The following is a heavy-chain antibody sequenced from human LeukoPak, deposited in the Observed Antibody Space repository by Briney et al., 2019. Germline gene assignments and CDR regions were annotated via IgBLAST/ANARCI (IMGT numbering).Heavy chain of an antibody. D-gene: IGHD3-16*02. CDR1: GYTFTSYD. J-gene: IGHJ4*02. CDR2: MNPNSGNT. CDR3: ARGFRDDYVWGSYRYPDY. Sequence: GASVKVSCKASGYTFTSYDINWVRLATGQGLEWMGWMNPNSGNTGYAQKFQGRVTMTRNTSISTAYMELSSLRSEDTAVYYCARGFRDDYVWGSYRYPDYWGQGTLVTVSS. V-gene: IGHV1-8*01.